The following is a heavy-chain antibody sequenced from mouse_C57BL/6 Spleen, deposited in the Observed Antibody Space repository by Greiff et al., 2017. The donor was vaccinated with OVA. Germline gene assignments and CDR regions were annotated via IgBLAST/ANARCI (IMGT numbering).Heavy chain of an antibody. CDR3: TIFPLITTVVAEG. CDR2: IDPETGGT. V-gene: IGHV1-15*01. Sequence: QVQLQQSGAELVRPGASVTLSCKASGYTFTDYEMHWVKQTPVHGLEWIGAIDPETGGTAYNQKFKGKAILTADKSSSTAYMELRSLTSEDSAVYDCTIFPLITTVVAEGWGQGTTLTVSS. J-gene: IGHJ2*01. D-gene: IGHD1-1*01. CDR1: GYTFTDYE.